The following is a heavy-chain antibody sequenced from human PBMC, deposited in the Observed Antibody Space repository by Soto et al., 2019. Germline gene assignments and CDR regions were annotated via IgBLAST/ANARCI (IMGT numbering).Heavy chain of an antibody. D-gene: IGHD4-4*01. CDR3: ARNTVTGGFFDC. V-gene: IGHV3-7*01. CDR2: IRKDGSEK. J-gene: IGHJ4*02. Sequence: EVQLVESGGGLVQPGGSLRLSCAASGFTFSNYWMTWVRQAPGKGLEWVANIRKDGSEKYYVDSVKGRFTITRDNDKNSLSLQMNSLRADDTAVYYCARNTVTGGFFDCWGQGALVTVSS. CDR1: GFTFSNYW.